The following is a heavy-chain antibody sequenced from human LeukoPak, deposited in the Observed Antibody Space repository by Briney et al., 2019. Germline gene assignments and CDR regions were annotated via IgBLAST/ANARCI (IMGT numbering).Heavy chain of an antibody. J-gene: IGHJ5*02. CDR1: GFTFSSYD. Sequence: GRSLRLSCAASGFTFSSYDMHWVRQAPGKGLEWVAVISYDGSNKYYADSVKGRFTISRDNSKNTLYLQMNSLRAEDTAVYYCARDRVGVQVPAANTNWFDPWGQGTLVTVSS. CDR2: ISYDGSNK. D-gene: IGHD2-2*01. CDR3: ARDRVGVQVPAANTNWFDP. V-gene: IGHV3-30-3*01.